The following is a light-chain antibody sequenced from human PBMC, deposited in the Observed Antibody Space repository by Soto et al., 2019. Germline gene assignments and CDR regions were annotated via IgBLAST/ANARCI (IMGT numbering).Light chain of an antibody. J-gene: IGLJ1*01. Sequence: QSVLTQPPSVSGAPGQMVIISCTGSSSNIGAGYEVHWYQQFPGTAPTLLIYGNHNRPSGVPDRFSGSKSGTSASLAITGLLAEDEADYYCQSYDDSPNAPYVFGTGTKLTVL. CDR2: GNH. CDR1: SSNIGAGYE. CDR3: QSYDDSPNAPYV. V-gene: IGLV1-40*01.